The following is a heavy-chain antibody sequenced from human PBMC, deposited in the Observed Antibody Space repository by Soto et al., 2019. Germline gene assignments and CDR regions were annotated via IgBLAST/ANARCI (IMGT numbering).Heavy chain of an antibody. CDR3: ASCIQLDYLHGLDV. CDR2: IVPMYGTP. J-gene: IGHJ6*02. V-gene: IGHV1-69*01. CDR1: GDTFNNHL. D-gene: IGHD4-17*01. Sequence: QVRLLQSGSEVREPGSSVRVSCKASGDTFNNHLIAWVRQAPGQGLEWMGGIVPMYGTPHFAQKFQGRVSITADESKSTVYMELNGQGRDDTATFCCASCIQLDYLHGLDVGRQGPTVTVSS.